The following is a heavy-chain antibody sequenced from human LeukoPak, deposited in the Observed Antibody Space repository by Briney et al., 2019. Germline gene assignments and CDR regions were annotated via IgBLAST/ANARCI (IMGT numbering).Heavy chain of an antibody. Sequence: GESLKISCKGSGYSFTSHWIAWVRQMPGKGLEWMGIIYPGASDTRYSPSFQGQVTISADKSISTAYVQWSSLKASNTAMYYCARRAGYSSSWYYFDYWGQGTLVTVSS. CDR3: ARRAGYSSSWYYFDY. V-gene: IGHV5-51*01. J-gene: IGHJ4*02. CDR2: IYPGASDT. D-gene: IGHD6-13*01. CDR1: GYSFTSHW.